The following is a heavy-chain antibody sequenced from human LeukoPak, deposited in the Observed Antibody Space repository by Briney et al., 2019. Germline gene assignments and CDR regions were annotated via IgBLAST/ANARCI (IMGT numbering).Heavy chain of an antibody. V-gene: IGHV4-4*07. J-gene: IGHJ4*02. Sequence: SETLSLTCTVSGGSINSYFWCWIRQTAGKGLEWIGRIDSSGNTNYNPSLKSRVTMSADTSKNRFSLRLSSVTAADTAVYYCARDRNWLQGGGTDYWGQGTPATVSS. CDR2: IDSSGNT. CDR1: GGSINSYF. CDR3: ARDRNWLQGGGTDY. D-gene: IGHD5-24*01.